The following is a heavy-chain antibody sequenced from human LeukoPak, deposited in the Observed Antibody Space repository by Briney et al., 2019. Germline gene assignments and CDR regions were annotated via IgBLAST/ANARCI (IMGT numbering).Heavy chain of an antibody. J-gene: IGHJ5*02. V-gene: IGHV4-38-2*01. CDR1: GYSISSGYY. CDR3: ARGLIAAAGVNWFDP. CDR2: IYHSGST. D-gene: IGHD6-13*01. Sequence: SETLSLTCAVSGYSISSGYYWGWIRQPPGKGLGWIGSIYHSGSTYYNPSLKSRVTISVDTSKNQFSLKLSSVTAADTAVYYCARGLIAAAGVNWFDPWGQGTLVTVSS.